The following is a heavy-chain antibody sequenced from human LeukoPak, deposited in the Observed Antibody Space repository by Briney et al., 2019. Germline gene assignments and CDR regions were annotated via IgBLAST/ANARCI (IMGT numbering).Heavy chain of an antibody. D-gene: IGHD6-19*01. V-gene: IGHV3-53*01. J-gene: IGHJ4*02. CDR3: ARGTVAGTFDY. CDR2: IYSGGST. CDR1: GFTVSSNY. Sequence: PGGSLRLSCAASGFTVSSNYMSWVRQAPGKGLEWVSVIYSGGSTYYADSVKGRLTISRDNSKNTLYLQMNSLRAEDTAVYYCARGTVAGTFDYWGQGTLVTVSS.